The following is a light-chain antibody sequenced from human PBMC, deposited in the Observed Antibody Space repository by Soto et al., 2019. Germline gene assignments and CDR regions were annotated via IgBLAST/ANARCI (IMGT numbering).Light chain of an antibody. V-gene: IGKV3-20*01. J-gene: IGKJ4*01. Sequence: DIVMTQSPATLSVAPGERVTLSCRASQSVSSSYLAWYQQKSGQAPRLLIYGASSRATGIPDRFSGSGSGTDFTLTISRLEPEDFAVYHCQQYSTSPLTFGGGTKVDIK. CDR2: GAS. CDR3: QQYSTSPLT. CDR1: QSVSSSY.